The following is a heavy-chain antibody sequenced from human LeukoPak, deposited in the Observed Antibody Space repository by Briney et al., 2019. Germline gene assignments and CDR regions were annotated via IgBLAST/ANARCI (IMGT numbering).Heavy chain of an antibody. D-gene: IGHD3/OR15-3a*01. CDR1: GFSVSNYY. CDR3: ARAFGLTDY. V-gene: IGHV3-48*02. CDR2: ISSSSSTI. Sequence: GGSLRLSCTASGFSVSNYYMNWVRQAPGKGLEWVSYISSSSSTIYYADSVKGRFTISRDNAKNSLYLQMNSLRDEDTAVYYCARAFGLTDYWGQGTLVTVSS. J-gene: IGHJ4*02.